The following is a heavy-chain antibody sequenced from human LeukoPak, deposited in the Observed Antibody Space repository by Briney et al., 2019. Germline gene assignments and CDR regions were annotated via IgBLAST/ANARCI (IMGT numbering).Heavy chain of an antibody. V-gene: IGHV3-23*02. CDR3: ARPHDRYFDY. J-gene: IGHJ4*02. CDR1: GFSFSSYA. CDR2: VSDHGGST. D-gene: IGHD3-22*01. Sequence: AGSLRLSCAASGFSFSSYAMSWVGQAPRKELQGASGVSDHGGSTNYDASLKGRFTISGDTSKNTLYLKLNSLSAEATAVYYCARPHDRYFDYCGQGSLVTVSS.